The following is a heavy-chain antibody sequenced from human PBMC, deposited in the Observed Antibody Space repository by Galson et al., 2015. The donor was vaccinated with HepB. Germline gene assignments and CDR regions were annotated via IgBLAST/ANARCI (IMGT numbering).Heavy chain of an antibody. Sequence: SVKVSCKASGYTFTNYYMHWVRQAPGQGLEWMGIINPSGGSTSYAQKFQGRVTMTRDTSTSTVYMKLSSLRSEDTAVYYCAMDSGVGDYWGQGTLVTVSS. CDR1: GYTFTNYY. CDR3: AMDSGVGDY. J-gene: IGHJ4*02. V-gene: IGHV1-46*03. D-gene: IGHD1-26*01. CDR2: INPSGGST.